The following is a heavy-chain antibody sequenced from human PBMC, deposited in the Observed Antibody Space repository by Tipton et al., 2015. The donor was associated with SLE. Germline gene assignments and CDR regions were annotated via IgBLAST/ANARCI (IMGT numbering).Heavy chain of an antibody. D-gene: IGHD3-3*01. CDR1: GGSFSGYY. Sequence: TLSLTCAVYGGSFSGYYWNWIRQSPGKGLEWIGEINHSGSTNYKSSLKSRVIISADTSKNQFSLKLSSVTAADTAMYYCARVSYDFWSGHCDYWGRGTLVTVSS. V-gene: IGHV4-34*01. CDR2: INHSGST. J-gene: IGHJ4*02. CDR3: ARVSYDFWSGHCDY.